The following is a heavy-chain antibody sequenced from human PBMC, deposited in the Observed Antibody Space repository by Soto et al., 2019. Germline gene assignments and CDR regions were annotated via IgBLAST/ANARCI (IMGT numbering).Heavy chain of an antibody. CDR1: GGSVFSSSW. CDR3: ARGSSFRGDFDI. CDR2: IYHAGSP. D-gene: IGHD2-21*01. Sequence: PSETLSLTCGVSGGSVFSSSWLTWLRQSPGKGLEWIGEIYHAGSPNYNPSFQSRVTILLDKSKNNFSLRLTSVTAADAATYYCARGSSFRGDFDIWGQGTTVTVSS. J-gene: IGHJ3*02. V-gene: IGHV4-4*02.